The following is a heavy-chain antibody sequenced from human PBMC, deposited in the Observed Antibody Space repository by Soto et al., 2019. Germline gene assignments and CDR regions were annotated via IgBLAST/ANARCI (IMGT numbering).Heavy chain of an antibody. CDR2: ISGSGGST. D-gene: IGHD4-17*01. CDR1: GFTFSNYA. V-gene: IGHV3-23*01. Sequence: EVQLLESGGGLVQPGGSLRLSCAASGFTFSNYAMNWVRQAPGKGLEWVSVISGSGGSTYYADAVKGRFTISRDNSKNTLYLQMNSLRAEDTAVYSCAKRTVGWYFDLWGRGTLVTVSS. J-gene: IGHJ2*01. CDR3: AKRTVGWYFDL.